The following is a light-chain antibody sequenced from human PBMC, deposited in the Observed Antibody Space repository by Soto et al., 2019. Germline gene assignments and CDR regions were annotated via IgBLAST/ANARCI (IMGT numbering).Light chain of an antibody. Sequence: QSALTQPPSASGSPGQSVAISCTGTSSDVGGYNFVSWYQQHPGKAPKVLIYEVSKRASGVPDRFSGSMSGNTASLTVSGLQAEDEADYYCSSYAGSNNVLFGGGTKVTVL. J-gene: IGLJ2*01. CDR3: SSYAGSNNVL. CDR1: SSDVGGYNF. V-gene: IGLV2-8*01. CDR2: EVS.